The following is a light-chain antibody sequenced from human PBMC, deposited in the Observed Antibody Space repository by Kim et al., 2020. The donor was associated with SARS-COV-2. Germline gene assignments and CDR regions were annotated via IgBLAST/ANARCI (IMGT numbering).Light chain of an antibody. V-gene: IGKV3-11*01. J-gene: IGKJ2*01. CDR3: QQRSKWPPVYT. Sequence: DIVLTHSPATLSLSPGERATLSCRASQSVSSYLAWYQQNPGQAPRLPIYDASNRATGIPARFSGSGSGTDFTLTISSLVPEDVAVYYCQQRSKWPPVYTFGQGTKLEI. CDR2: DAS. CDR1: QSVSSY.